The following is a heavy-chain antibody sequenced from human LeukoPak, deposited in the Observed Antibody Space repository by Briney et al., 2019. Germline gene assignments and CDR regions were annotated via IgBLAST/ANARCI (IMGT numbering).Heavy chain of an antibody. CDR3: ARVMAYDFWSGYFEH. D-gene: IGHD3-3*01. CDR1: GFTFSSYA. J-gene: IGHJ1*01. V-gene: IGHV3-30-3*01. CDR2: ISYDGSNK. Sequence: GGSLRLSCAASGFTFSSYAMHWVPQAPGKGLEWVAVISYDGSNKYYADSVKGRFTISRDNSKNTLYLQMNSLRAEDTAVYYCARVMAYDFWSGYFEHWGQGTLVTVSS.